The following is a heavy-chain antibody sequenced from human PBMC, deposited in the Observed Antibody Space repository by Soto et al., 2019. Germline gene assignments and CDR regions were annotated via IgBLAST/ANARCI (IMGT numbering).Heavy chain of an antibody. CDR1: GYTFTGYY. V-gene: IGHV1-2*04. CDR3: ARREPGGYSSSYGMDV. CDR2: INPNSGGT. D-gene: IGHD6-13*01. J-gene: IGHJ6*02. Sequence: QVQLVQSGAEVKKPGASVKVSCKASGYTFTGYYMHWVRQAPGQGLEWMGWINPNSGGTNYAQKFQGWVTMTRDTSISTAYMELSRLRSDDTAVYYCARREPGGYSSSYGMDVWGQGTTVTVSS.